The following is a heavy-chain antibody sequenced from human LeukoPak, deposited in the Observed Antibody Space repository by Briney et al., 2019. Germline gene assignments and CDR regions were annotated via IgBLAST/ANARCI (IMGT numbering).Heavy chain of an antibody. Sequence: PSETLSLTCSVSGGSISSSSYYWGWIRQPPGKGLEWIGSIHYSGITYCNPSLKSRVTISVDTSKNQFSLKLSSVTAADTAVYYCARTWAPIWGSYRYWFDPWGQGTLVTVSS. V-gene: IGHV4-39*07. CDR2: IHYSGIT. CDR1: GGSISSSSYY. CDR3: ARTWAPIWGSYRYWFDP. D-gene: IGHD3-16*02. J-gene: IGHJ5*02.